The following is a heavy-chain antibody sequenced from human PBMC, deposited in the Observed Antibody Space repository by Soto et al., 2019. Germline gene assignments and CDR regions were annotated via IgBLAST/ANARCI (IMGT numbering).Heavy chain of an antibody. CDR3: VKDRYVDY. J-gene: IGHJ4*02. CDR1: GFTFSTYA. V-gene: IGHV3-64D*06. Sequence: GGSLRLSCSVFGFTFSTYAMHSVRQAPGKGLQYVSSISSNGGSTYYADSVKGRFTISRDNSKNTLYLQMSSLRVEDTAVYYCVKDRYVDYWGQGTLVTVSS. CDR2: ISSNGGST.